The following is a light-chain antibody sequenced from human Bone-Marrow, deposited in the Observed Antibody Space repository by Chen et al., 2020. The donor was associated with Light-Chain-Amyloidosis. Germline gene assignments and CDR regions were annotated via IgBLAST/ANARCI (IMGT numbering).Light chain of an antibody. CDR2: GTS. V-gene: IGKV3-20*01. J-gene: IGKJ1*01. CDR1: QIISSSY. CDR3: QQYGSSPWT. Sequence: EIVLTQSPGTLSLSPGERATLSCRASQIISSSYLAWYQQKPGQAPRLLIYGTSSRATGSPDRFSGSGSWTEFTLTISRLEPEDFAVYYCQQYGSSPWTFGQGTKVEIK.